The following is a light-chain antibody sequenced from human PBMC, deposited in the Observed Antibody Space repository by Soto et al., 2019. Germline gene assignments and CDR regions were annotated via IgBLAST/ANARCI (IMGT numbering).Light chain of an antibody. CDR2: DAS. Sequence: DIQMTQSPSTLSASVGDRVTITFRASQSISSWLAWYQQTPGKAPKLLIYDASSLESGAPSRFSGSGSGTEFNLTISSLQPDDVATYYCQPYNSSPLTFGGGTKVEIK. V-gene: IGKV1-5*01. J-gene: IGKJ4*01. CDR1: QSISSW. CDR3: QPYNSSPLT.